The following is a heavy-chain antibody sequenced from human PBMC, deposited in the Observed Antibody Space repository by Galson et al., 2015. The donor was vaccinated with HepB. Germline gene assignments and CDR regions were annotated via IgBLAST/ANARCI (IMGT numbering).Heavy chain of an antibody. V-gene: IGHV3-33*01. Sequence: SLRLSCAASGFTFSSYGMHWVRQAPGKGLEWVALIWPDGNHKYYADSVRGRFTISRDTSKDTLYLQMNSLRADDTAVYYCARDDILAGYCIDSWGQGTLVTVSS. CDR2: IWPDGNHK. CDR3: ARDDILAGYCIDS. CDR1: GFTFSSYG. J-gene: IGHJ4*02. D-gene: IGHD3-9*01.